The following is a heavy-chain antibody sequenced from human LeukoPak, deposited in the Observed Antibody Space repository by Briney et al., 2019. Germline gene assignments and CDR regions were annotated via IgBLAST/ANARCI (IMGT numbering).Heavy chain of an antibody. CDR3: AKRARYNSARATDFDS. V-gene: IGHV3-23*01. D-gene: IGHD6-19*01. Sequence: PGGSLRLSCAASGFTFSSYAMSWVRQAPGKGLEWVSAISGSGGSTYYADSVKGRFTISRDNSKNTLYLQMNSLRAEDTAVYYCAKRARYNSARATDFDSWGQGTQVTVSS. CDR1: GFTFSSYA. CDR2: ISGSGGST. J-gene: IGHJ4*02.